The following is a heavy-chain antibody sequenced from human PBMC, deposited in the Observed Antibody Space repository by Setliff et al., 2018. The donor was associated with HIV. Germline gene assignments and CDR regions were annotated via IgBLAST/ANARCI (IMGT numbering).Heavy chain of an antibody. CDR1: GFTFSSYA. J-gene: IGHJ3*02. CDR3: AKDSNPGHMIVVAYDAFDI. CDR2: ISYSGGST. Sequence: AGGSLRLSCGPSGFTFSSYAMSWVRQAPGKGLEWVSAISYSGGSTYYADSVKGRFTISRDNSKNTLYLQMNGLRAENTATYYCAKDSNPGHMIVVAYDAFDIWGQGTMVTVSS. V-gene: IGHV3-23*01. D-gene: IGHD3-22*01.